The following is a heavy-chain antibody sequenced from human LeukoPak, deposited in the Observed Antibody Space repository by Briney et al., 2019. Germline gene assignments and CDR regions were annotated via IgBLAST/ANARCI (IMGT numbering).Heavy chain of an antibody. J-gene: IGHJ4*02. V-gene: IGHV1-69*13. Sequence: ASVKVSCKASGGTFSSYAISWVRQAPGQGLEWMGGIIPIFGTANYAQKFQGRVTITADESTSTAYMGLSSLRSEDTAVYYCARLDRLAAAGTFDYWGQGTLVTVSS. CDR2: IIPIFGTA. D-gene: IGHD6-13*01. CDR1: GGTFSSYA. CDR3: ARLDRLAAAGTFDY.